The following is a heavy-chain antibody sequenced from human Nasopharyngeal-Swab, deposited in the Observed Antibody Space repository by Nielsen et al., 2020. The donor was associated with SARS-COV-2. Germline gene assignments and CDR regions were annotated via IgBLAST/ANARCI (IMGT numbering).Heavy chain of an antibody. Sequence: GESLKISCAASGFTFSSYSMNWVRQAPGKGLEWVSSISSGSSYIYYADSVTGRFTISRDNTKNSLYLQMNSLRAEDTAVYYCARGAYYDSRGAFDIWGQGTMVTVSS. CDR3: ARGAYYDSRGAFDI. V-gene: IGHV3-21*01. D-gene: IGHD3-22*01. J-gene: IGHJ3*02. CDR1: GFTFSSYS. CDR2: ISSGSSYI.